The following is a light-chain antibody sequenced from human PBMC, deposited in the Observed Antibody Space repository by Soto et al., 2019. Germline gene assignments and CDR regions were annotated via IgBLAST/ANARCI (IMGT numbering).Light chain of an antibody. CDR1: NSDVTVYGF. CDR3: SSYSRTSSV. CDR2: DVT. V-gene: IGLV2-14*03. J-gene: IGLJ1*01. Sequence: QSVLTQPASVSGSPGQSITISCTGTNSDVTVYGFVSWYQHHPGKAPKLILYDVTNRPSGVSDRFSGSKSGNTASLTISGLQAEDEADYYCSSYSRTSSVFGTGTKVTVL.